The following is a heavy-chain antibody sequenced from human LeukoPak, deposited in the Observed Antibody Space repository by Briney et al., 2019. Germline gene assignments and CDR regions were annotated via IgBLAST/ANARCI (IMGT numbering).Heavy chain of an antibody. D-gene: IGHD3-10*01. CDR1: GFIVSDNY. V-gene: IGHV3-66*01. CDR3: ARVPYGSGDV. CDR2: IYSDGST. J-gene: IGHJ6*02. Sequence: GGSLRLSCAASGFIVSDNYMSWVRQAPGKGLEWVSLIYSDGSTYYADSVKGRFTISRDNSKNTLYLQMNSLRAEDTALYYCARVPYGSGDVWGQGTTVTVSS.